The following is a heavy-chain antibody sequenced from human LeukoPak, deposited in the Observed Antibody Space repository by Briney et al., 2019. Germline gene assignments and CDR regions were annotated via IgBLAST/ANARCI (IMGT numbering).Heavy chain of an antibody. V-gene: IGHV3-48*01. D-gene: IGHD2-15*01. Sequence: PGGSLRLSCAYSEFTFSSYSMNWVRQAPGKGLEWVSYISSSSSTIYYADSVRGRFTISRDNAKNSLYLQMNGLRAEDTAVYYCARDFCSGGSCNRNSYFDSWGQGTLVTVSS. CDR2: ISSSSSTI. CDR3: ARDFCSGGSCNRNSYFDS. CDR1: EFTFSSYS. J-gene: IGHJ4*02.